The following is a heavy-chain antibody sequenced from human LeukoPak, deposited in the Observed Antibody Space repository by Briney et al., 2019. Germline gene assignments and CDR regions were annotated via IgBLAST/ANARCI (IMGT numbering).Heavy chain of an antibody. CDR3: ARDWELGY. Sequence: PGASVKVSCKTSGYTFTAYYIHWVRQAPGQGLEWMGSVHPSGGRTTYAQKFQGRVTITRDTSTSTVYMDLSSLRSEDTAVYYCARDWELGYWGQGTLVTVSS. CDR2: VHPSGGRT. V-gene: IGHV1-46*01. D-gene: IGHD1-26*01. CDR1: GYTFTAYY. J-gene: IGHJ4*02.